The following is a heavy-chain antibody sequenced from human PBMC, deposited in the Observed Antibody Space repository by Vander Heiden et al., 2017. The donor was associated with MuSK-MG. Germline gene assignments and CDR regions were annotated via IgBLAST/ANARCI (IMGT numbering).Heavy chain of an antibody. CDR1: DYSISSGYY. CDR2: MHYSGNT. V-gene: IGHV4-38-2*02. Sequence: QVQLQESGPGLVKPSETLSLTCSVFDYSISSGYYWGWIRQPPGKGLECIGFMHYSGNTYFNPSLKSRISISMDASKNQVSLKLTSVTAADAAVYFCARQTEGATVYRRDDAFDMWGLGTVVTVSS. CDR3: ARQTEGATVYRRDDAFDM. J-gene: IGHJ3*02. D-gene: IGHD1-26*01.